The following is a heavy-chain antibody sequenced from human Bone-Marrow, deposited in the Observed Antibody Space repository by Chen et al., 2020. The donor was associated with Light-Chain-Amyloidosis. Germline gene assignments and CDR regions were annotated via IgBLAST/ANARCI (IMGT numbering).Heavy chain of an antibody. D-gene: IGHD3-9*01. CDR3: AKDISYDDILPGYPADAFDI. J-gene: IGHJ3*02. CDR1: GFAFSSYA. Sequence: EVQLVESGGGLLQRGGSLRLSCAASGFAFSSYAMSWVRQAPGKGLEWVATIRGSGGSRYYGDSVKGRLTSSRDNSKNALFLQMNSLRAEDRAVYYCAKDISYDDILPGYPADAFDIWGQGTMVTVSS. CDR2: IRGSGGSR. V-gene: IGHV3-23*04.